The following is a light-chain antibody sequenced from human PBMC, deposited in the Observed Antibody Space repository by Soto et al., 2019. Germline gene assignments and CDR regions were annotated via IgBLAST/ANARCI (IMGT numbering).Light chain of an antibody. CDR1: SSNIGAGYD. V-gene: IGLV1-40*01. J-gene: IGLJ1*01. CDR2: GNS. CDR3: QSYDSSLSGRV. Sequence: QSVLTQPPSVSGAPGQRVTISCSESSSNIGAGYDVHWYQQLPGTAPKLLISGNSNRPSGVPDRFSGSKSGTSASLAITGLQAEDEADYYCQSYDSSLSGRVFGTGTKLTVL.